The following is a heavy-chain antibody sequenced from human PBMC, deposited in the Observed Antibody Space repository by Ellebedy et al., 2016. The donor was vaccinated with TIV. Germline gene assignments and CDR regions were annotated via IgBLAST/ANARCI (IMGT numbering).Heavy chain of an antibody. CDR2: ISGDGSTT. D-gene: IGHD2-15*01. J-gene: IGHJ4*02. Sequence: GESLKISCAASGFTFSDYWMHWVRQDSGKGLLWVSRISGDGSTTLYADSVKGRFTISRDNAKNTVYLQIKRLRVEDTAVYHCARRAAGGGYLDFWGQGNLATVSS. V-gene: IGHV3-74*01. CDR1: GFTFSDYW. CDR3: ARRAAGGGYLDF.